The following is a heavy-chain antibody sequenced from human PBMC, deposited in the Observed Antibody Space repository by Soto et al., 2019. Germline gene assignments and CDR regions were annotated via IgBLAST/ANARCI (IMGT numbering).Heavy chain of an antibody. Sequence: EVQLLESGGGLVQPGGSLRLSCAGSGFTFNNYAMSWVRQAPGKGPVWVSTISNTGGNTYYADSVKGRFTISRDISTDTLYLQMCSLRAEDTAVYYCAKDQIWEVPHFFDYWGQGTLVTVSS. CDR2: ISNTGGNT. J-gene: IGHJ4*02. CDR3: AKDQIWEVPHFFDY. V-gene: IGHV3-23*01. CDR1: GFTFNNYA. D-gene: IGHD1-26*01.